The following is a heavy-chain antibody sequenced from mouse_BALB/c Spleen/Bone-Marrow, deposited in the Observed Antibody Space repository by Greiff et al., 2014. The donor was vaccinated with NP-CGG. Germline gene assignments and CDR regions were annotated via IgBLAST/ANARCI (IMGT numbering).Heavy chain of an antibody. J-gene: IGHJ3*01. CDR2: IDPANGNT. V-gene: IGHV14-3*02. CDR1: GFNIKDTY. CDR3: APYYYGRWFAN. D-gene: IGHD1-1*01. Sequence: VQLQQPGAELVKPGASVKLSCTASGFNIKDTYMHWVKQRPEQGLEWIGRIDPANGNTKYDPKFQGKATITADTSSNTAYLQLSGLTSEDTAVYYCAPYYYGRWFANWGQGTLVTVSA.